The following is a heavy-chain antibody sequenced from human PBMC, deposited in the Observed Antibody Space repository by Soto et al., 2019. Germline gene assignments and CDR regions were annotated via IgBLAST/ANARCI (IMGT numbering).Heavy chain of an antibody. Sequence: SETLSLTCNVSGASINKVFWTWIRQPPGKGLEWIGYMVSTGTTFNNPFLKSRVTISIDKSKKQFSLNLRSVTAADTALYYCARRDYGDKFFDSWGQGTLVIVSS. CDR3: ARRDYGDKFFDS. CDR1: GASINKVF. V-gene: IGHV4-59*01. J-gene: IGHJ4*02. CDR2: MVSTGTT. D-gene: IGHD4-17*01.